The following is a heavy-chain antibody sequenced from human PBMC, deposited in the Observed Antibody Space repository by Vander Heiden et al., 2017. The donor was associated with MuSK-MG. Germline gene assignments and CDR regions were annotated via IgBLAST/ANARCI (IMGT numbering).Heavy chain of an antibody. CDR1: GFILSDHY. J-gene: IGHJ4*02. V-gene: IGHV3-72*01. CDR3: ARGKVATAGVFDH. Sequence: VESGGALVQPGGSLRLSCEGYGFILSDHYIDWVRQAPGKGLEWIGRSRNKVNDYSTDYATSVKGRFVISRDDSKNSVYLQMSSLKIEDTAVYFCARGKVATAGVFDHWGQGTLMTVST. D-gene: IGHD5-12*01. CDR2: SRNKVNDYST.